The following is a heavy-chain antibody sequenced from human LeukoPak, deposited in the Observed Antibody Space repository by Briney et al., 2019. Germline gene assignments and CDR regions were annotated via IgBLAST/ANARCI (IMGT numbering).Heavy chain of an antibody. CDR2: IYYSGST. CDR3: ARGPPPNYDFWSGYYKYYYYGMDV. Sequence: PSETLSLTCTVSGGSISSYYWSWIRQPPGKGLEWIGYIYYSGSTNYNPSLKSRVTISVGTSKNQFALKLSSVTAADTAVYYCARGPPPNYDFWSGYYKYYYYGMDVWGQGTTVTVSS. V-gene: IGHV4-59*01. D-gene: IGHD3-3*01. J-gene: IGHJ6*02. CDR1: GGSISSYY.